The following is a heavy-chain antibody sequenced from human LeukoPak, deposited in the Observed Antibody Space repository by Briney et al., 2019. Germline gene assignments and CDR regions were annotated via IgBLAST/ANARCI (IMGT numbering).Heavy chain of an antibody. J-gene: IGHJ3*02. D-gene: IGHD5-18*01. Sequence: ASVKVSCKASGYTFTSYGISWVRQDPGQGREWMGWISAYNGNTNYAQKLQGRVTMTTDTSTSTAYMELRSLRSDDTAVYYCARDLDGYSYGPDAFDIWGQGTMVTVSS. CDR2: ISAYNGNT. V-gene: IGHV1-18*01. CDR1: GYTFTSYG. CDR3: ARDLDGYSYGPDAFDI.